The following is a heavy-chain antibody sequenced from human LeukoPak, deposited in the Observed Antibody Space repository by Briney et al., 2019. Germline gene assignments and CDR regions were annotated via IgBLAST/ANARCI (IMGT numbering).Heavy chain of an antibody. V-gene: IGHV3-23*01. CDR1: GFTFSSYA. D-gene: IGHD3-22*01. J-gene: IGHJ4*02. CDR2: ISGSGGST. Sequence: EGSLRLSCAASGFTFSSYAMSWVRQAPGKGLEWVSAISGSGGSTYYADSVKGRFTISRDNSKNTLYLQMNSLRAEDTAVYYCAKDFPYYYDSSGYLYYWGQGTLVTVSS. CDR3: AKDFPYYYDSSGYLYY.